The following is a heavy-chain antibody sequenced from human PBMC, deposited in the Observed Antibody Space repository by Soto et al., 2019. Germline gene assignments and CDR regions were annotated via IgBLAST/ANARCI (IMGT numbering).Heavy chain of an antibody. Sequence: GGSLRLSCADSGFTFSSYAMHWVRQAPGKGLEWVAVISYDGSNKYYADSVKGRFTISRDNSKNTLYLQMNSLRAEDTAVYYCARDKDSISSGYYYFDYWGQGTLVTVSS. D-gene: IGHD3-22*01. CDR3: ARDKDSISSGYYYFDY. CDR2: ISYDGSNK. V-gene: IGHV3-30-3*01. J-gene: IGHJ4*02. CDR1: GFTFSSYA.